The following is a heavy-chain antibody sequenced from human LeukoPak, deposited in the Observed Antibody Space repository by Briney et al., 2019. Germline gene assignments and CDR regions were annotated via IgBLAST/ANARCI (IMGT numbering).Heavy chain of an antibody. CDR2: IYHSGST. J-gene: IGHJ4*02. D-gene: IGHD3-3*01. V-gene: IGHV4-38-2*01. Sequence: PSETLSLTCAVSGYSISSGYYWGWIRQPPEKGLEWIGSIYHSGSTYYNPSLKSRVTISVDTSKNQFSLKLSSVTAADTAVYYCARLSFLGVAHPSYWGQGTLVTVSS. CDR1: GYSISSGYY. CDR3: ARLSFLGVAHPSY.